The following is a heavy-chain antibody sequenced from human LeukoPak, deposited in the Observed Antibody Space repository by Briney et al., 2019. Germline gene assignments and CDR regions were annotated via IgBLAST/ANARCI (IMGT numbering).Heavy chain of an antibody. CDR3: AREETRYCSSTSCYRAFDY. J-gene: IGHJ4*02. CDR2: INAGNGNT. CDR1: GYTFTSYA. V-gene: IGHV1-3*01. D-gene: IGHD2-2*02. Sequence: ASVKVSCKASGYTFTSYAMHWVRQAPGQRLEWMGWINAGNGNTKYSQKFQGRVTITRDTSASTAYMELTSLRSDDTAVYYCAREETRYCSSTSCYRAFDYWGQGTLVTVSS.